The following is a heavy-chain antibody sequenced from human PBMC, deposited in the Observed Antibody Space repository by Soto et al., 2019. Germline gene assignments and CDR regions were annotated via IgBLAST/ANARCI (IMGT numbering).Heavy chain of an antibody. CDR2: IIPILGIA. Sequence: QVQLVQSGAEVKKPRSSVKVSCKASGGTFSSYTISWVRQAPGQGLEWMGRIIPILGIANYAQKVQGRVTITAEKSTSTAYMELRSLRNEDTALYYCAIESCSGGSRYSTGGDYWGQGTLVTVSS. CDR1: GGTFSSYT. CDR3: AIESCSGGSRYSTGGDY. V-gene: IGHV1-69*08. D-gene: IGHD2-15*01. J-gene: IGHJ4*02.